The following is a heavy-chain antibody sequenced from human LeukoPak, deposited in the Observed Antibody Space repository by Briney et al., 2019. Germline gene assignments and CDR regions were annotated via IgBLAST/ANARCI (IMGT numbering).Heavy chain of an antibody. CDR3: AKDTPYDFWSGYSDFDY. V-gene: IGHV3-23*01. J-gene: IGHJ4*02. CDR1: GFTFSSND. Sequence: GGSLRLSCAASGFTFSSNDMSWVRQAPGKGLEWVSGISGTDGSRSYADSVKGRFTISRDNSKNTLFLQMSSLRAEDTAVYYCAKDTPYDFWSGYSDFDYWGQGTLVTVSS. D-gene: IGHD3-3*01. CDR2: ISGTDGSR.